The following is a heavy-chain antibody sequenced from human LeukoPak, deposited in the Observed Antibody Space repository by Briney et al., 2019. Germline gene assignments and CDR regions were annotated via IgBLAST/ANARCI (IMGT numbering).Heavy chain of an antibody. V-gene: IGHV3-33*01. J-gene: IGHJ4*02. CDR3: ARDYYESSGDSPLDH. Sequence: GGSLRLSCAASGFTFSNYGMHWVRQAPGRGLEWAAFIWHDGSRTGFADSVKGRFAISRDNSKNTLYLQMNSLRADDTAVYYCARDYYESSGDSPLDHWGQGTLVTVSS. D-gene: IGHD3-22*01. CDR2: IWHDGSRT. CDR1: GFTFSNYG.